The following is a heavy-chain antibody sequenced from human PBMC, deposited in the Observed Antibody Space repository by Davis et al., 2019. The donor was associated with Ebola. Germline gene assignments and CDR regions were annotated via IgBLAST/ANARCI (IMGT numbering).Heavy chain of an antibody. D-gene: IGHD3-10*01. CDR3: ARVRYYGSGSPIDY. CDR2: INHSGST. Sequence: SETLSLTCAVYGGSFSGYYCSWIRQPPGKGLEWIGEINHSGSTNYNPSLKSRVTISVDTSKNQFSLKLSSVTAADTAVYYCARVRYYGSGSPIDYWGQGTLVTVSS. J-gene: IGHJ4*02. V-gene: IGHV4-34*01. CDR1: GGSFSGYY.